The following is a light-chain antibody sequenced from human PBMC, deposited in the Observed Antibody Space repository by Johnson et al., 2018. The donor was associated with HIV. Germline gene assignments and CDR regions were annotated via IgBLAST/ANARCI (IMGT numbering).Light chain of an antibody. CDR3: GTWDSSLGAWV. V-gene: IGLV1-51*01. J-gene: IGLJ1*01. CDR1: NSNIGNNY. CDR2: DNN. Sequence: QAVLTQPPSVSAAPGQKVTISCSGSNSNIGNNYVSWYQQVPGTAPKLLIYDNNKRPSGIPDRFSGSKSGTSATLDITGLQTGDEADYYCGTWDSSLGAWVFGTGTKVTVL.